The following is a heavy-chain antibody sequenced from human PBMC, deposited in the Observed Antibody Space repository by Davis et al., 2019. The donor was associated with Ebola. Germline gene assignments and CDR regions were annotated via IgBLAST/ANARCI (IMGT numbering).Heavy chain of an antibody. CDR3: ARNPGYCSGGSCTFLVN. V-gene: IGHV1-8*01. J-gene: IGHJ4*02. CDR2: MNPNSGNT. CDR1: GYTFTSYD. D-gene: IGHD2-15*01. Sequence: ASVKVSCKASGYTFTSYDINWVRQATGQGLEWMGWMNPNSGNTGYAQKFQGRVTMTRNTSISTAYMELSSLRSEDTAVYYCARNPGYCSGGSCTFLVNWGQGTLVTVSS.